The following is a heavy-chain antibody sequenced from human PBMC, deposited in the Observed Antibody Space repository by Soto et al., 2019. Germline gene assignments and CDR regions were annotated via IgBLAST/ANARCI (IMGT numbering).Heavy chain of an antibody. CDR3: ARDIMGTNYYYYGMDV. D-gene: IGHD2-8*01. Sequence: QVQLQESGPGLVKPSETLSLTCTVSGGSSSSYYWSWIRQPPGKGLEWIGYIYYSGSTNYNPSLKSRVTISVDTSKNQFSLKLSSVTAADTAVYYCARDIMGTNYYYYGMDVWGQGTTVTVSS. CDR1: GGSSSSYY. V-gene: IGHV4-59*01. J-gene: IGHJ6*02. CDR2: IYYSGST.